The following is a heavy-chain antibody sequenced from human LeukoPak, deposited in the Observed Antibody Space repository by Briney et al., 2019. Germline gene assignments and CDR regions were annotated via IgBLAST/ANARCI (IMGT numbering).Heavy chain of an antibody. Sequence: GGSLRLSCAASGFTFDDYAMYWVRQGPGKGLECVSSISWNSGSIGYADSVKGRFTISRDNAKNSLYLQMNSLRAEDTALYYCAKAKSVKDLPGYWGQGTLVTVSS. CDR3: AKAKSVKDLPGY. CDR1: GFTFDDYA. CDR2: ISWNSGSI. J-gene: IGHJ4*02. V-gene: IGHV3-9*01.